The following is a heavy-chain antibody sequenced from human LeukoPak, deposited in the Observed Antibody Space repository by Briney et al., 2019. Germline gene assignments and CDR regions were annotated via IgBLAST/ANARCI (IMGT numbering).Heavy chain of an antibody. Sequence: SGGSLRLSCAASGFTFSSYGMHWVRQAPAKGLEGVAFIRYDGSNKYYADSVKGRFTISRDNSKNTLYLQMNSLRAEDTAVYYCAKESGGYYYRRYYFDYWGQGTLVTVSS. CDR1: GFTFSSYG. CDR2: IRYDGSNK. V-gene: IGHV3-30*02. J-gene: IGHJ4*02. D-gene: IGHD3-22*01. CDR3: AKESGGYYYRRYYFDY.